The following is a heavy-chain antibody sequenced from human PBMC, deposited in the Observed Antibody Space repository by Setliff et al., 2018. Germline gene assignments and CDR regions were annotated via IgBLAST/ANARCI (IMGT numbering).Heavy chain of an antibody. D-gene: IGHD6-19*01. V-gene: IGHV3-30*03. CDR3: ARAYSSGWYRFYFDY. CDR1: GFTFVNYW. Sequence: GGSLRLSCAASGFTFVNYWMHWVRQTPGKGLEWVAVISYDGTITHYVDSVKGRFSISRDNSQNTLYLQMNSLRAEDTAVYYCARAYSSGWYRFYFDYWGQGTLVTVSS. CDR2: ISYDGTIT. J-gene: IGHJ4*02.